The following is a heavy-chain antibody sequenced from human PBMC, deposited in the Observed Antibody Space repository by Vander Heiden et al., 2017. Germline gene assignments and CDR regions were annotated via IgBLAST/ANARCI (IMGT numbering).Heavy chain of an antibody. J-gene: IGHJ4*02. CDR3: ARVGTVGEVY. V-gene: IGHV3-30-3*01. CDR1: GFTFSSYA. CDR2: ISYDGSNK. D-gene: IGHD2-15*01. Sequence: QVQLVESGGGVVQPGRSRSLSCPASGFTFSSYAMHWVRQAPGKGLEWVAVISYDGSNKYYADSVKGRFTISRDNSKNTLYLQMNSLRAEDTAVYYCARVGTVGEVYWGQGTLVTVSS.